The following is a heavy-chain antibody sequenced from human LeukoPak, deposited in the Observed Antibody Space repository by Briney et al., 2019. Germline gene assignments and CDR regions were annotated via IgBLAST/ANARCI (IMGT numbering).Heavy chain of an antibody. CDR2: ISGTGDST. D-gene: IGHD3-3*01. CDR1: GFTFSSYA. J-gene: IGHJ5*02. Sequence: GGSLRLSCAASGFTFSSYAMTWVRQAPGKGLEWVSTISGTGDSTHYADSVKGRFTISRDNSKNTLYLQMNSLRVEDTAIYYCAKISPTIPYDSRGWFDPWGQGTLVTVSS. V-gene: IGHV3-23*01. CDR3: AKISPTIPYDSRGWFDP.